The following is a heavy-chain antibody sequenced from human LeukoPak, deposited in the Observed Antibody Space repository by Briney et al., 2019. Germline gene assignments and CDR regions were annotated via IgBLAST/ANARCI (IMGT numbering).Heavy chain of an antibody. CDR2: IIPGNDNT. Sequence: GASVRVSCKASGYTFTEYAIHWVRQAPGQRLEWMGWIIPGNDNTKYSQKFQGRVTITRDTSATTAYMELSSLRSEDTGIYYCARFGYTGSWFEKGFDYWGQGTLVTVSS. D-gene: IGHD6-13*01. J-gene: IGHJ4*02. CDR1: GYTFTEYA. V-gene: IGHV1-3*01. CDR3: ARFGYTGSWFEKGFDY.